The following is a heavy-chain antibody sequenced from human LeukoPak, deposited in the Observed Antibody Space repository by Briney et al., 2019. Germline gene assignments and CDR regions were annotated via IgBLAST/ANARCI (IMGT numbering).Heavy chain of an antibody. CDR2: INHSGST. J-gene: IGHJ3*02. CDR3: ARAPRVVVPAAIGAFDI. CDR1: GGSFSGYY. D-gene: IGHD2-2*01. V-gene: IGHV4-34*01. Sequence: SETLSLTCAVYGGSFSGYYWSWIRQPPGKGLEWIGEINHSGSTNYNPSLKSRVTISVDTSKNQFSLKLSSVTAADTAVYYCARAPRVVVPAAIGAFDIWGQGTMVTVST.